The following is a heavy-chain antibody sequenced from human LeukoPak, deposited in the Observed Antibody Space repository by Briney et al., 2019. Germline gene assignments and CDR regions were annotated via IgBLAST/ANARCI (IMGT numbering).Heavy chain of an antibody. V-gene: IGHV1-69*05. J-gene: IGHJ4*02. D-gene: IGHD3-10*01. CDR3: AREGGNYYGSGSYFYYFDY. CDR2: IIPIFGTA. Sequence: GASVKVSCKVSGYTLTELSMHWVRQAAGKGLEWMGGIIPIFGTANYAQKFQGRVTITTDESTSTAYMELSSLRSEDTAVYYCAREGGNYYGSGSYFYYFDYWGQGTLVTVSS. CDR1: GYTLTELS.